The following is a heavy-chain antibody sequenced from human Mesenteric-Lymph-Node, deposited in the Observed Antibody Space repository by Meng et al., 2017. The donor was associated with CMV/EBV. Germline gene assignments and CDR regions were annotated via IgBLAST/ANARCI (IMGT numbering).Heavy chain of an antibody. J-gene: IGHJ3*02. D-gene: IGHD2-2*01. CDR2: ISSSSSYI. CDR1: GFTFSSYS. V-gene: IGHV3-21*01. Sequence: GESLKISCAASGFTFSSYSMNWVRQAPGKGLEWVSSISSSSSYIYYADSVKGRFTISRDNAKNSLYLQMNSLRAEDTAVYYCARDRGYCSSTSCYPGAFDIWGQGTMVTVSS. CDR3: ARDRGYCSSTSCYPGAFDI.